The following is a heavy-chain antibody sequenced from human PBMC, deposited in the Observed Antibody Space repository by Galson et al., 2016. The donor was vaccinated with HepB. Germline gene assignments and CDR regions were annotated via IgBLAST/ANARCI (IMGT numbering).Heavy chain of an antibody. J-gene: IGHJ4*02. Sequence: SLRLSCAASGFTFTRYTMNWVRQSPGKGLEWVAVISYHGSNKYYVDSVKGRFTISRDNSKNTLYLQVNSLRVEDTAMYYCARDGYYYGSGSYGAATYWGQGTPVTVSS. V-gene: IGHV3-30*04. D-gene: IGHD3-10*01. CDR1: GFTFTRYT. CDR3: ARDGYYYGSGSYGAATY. CDR2: ISYHGSNK.